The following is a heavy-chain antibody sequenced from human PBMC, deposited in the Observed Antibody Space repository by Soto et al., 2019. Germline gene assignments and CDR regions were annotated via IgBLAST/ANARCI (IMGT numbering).Heavy chain of an antibody. CDR1: GGTFSGYC. J-gene: IGHJ4*02. V-gene: IGHV4-34*01. D-gene: IGHD6-13*01. Sequence: PSETICLRYAVFGGTFSGYCCSRIRQPPGKGLEWIGEINHSGSTNYNPSLKSRVTISVDTSKNQFSLKLSSVTAADTAVYYCARVIAAAGIDYWGQGTLVTVSS. CDR3: ARVIAAAGIDY. CDR2: INHSGST.